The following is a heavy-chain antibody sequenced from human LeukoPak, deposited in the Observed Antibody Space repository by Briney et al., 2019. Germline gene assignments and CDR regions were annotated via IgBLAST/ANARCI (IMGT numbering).Heavy chain of an antibody. D-gene: IGHD6-13*01. CDR2: IYSGGAT. CDR1: GFTFSNNY. CDR3: ARDWQWQQLDGDAFDI. J-gene: IGHJ3*02. Sequence: GGSLRLSCAASGFTFSNNYMNWVRQAPGKGLEWVSIIYSGGATYYADSVKGRFTISRDNSKNTVYLQMNSLRAEDTAVYYCARDWQWQQLDGDAFDIWGQGTMVTVSS. V-gene: IGHV3-53*01.